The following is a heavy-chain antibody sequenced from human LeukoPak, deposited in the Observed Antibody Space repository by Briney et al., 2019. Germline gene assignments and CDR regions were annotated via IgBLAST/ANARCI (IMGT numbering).Heavy chain of an antibody. CDR1: GDSISSSSFY. Sequence: SETLSLTCTVSGDSISSSSFYWGWIRQPPGKGLACIGSISYSGTTYCNPSLKSRVTISVDTSKNQFSLNLSSVTAADTAVYYCARLGPDYFLSGYYYFDYWGQGTLVTVSS. V-gene: IGHV4-39*01. CDR3: ARLGPDYFLSGYYYFDY. J-gene: IGHJ4*02. CDR2: ISYSGTT. D-gene: IGHD3-3*01.